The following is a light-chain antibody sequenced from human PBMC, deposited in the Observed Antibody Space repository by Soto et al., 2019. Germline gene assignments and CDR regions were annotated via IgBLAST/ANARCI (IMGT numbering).Light chain of an antibody. CDR3: MQGSHWPPT. CDR2: QVS. J-gene: IGKJ1*01. Sequence: DVVLTQSQLSLAVTPGQPASISCRASQSLEYSDGNTYLNWFHQRPGQSPRRLIYQVSSRDFGVPDRFSGSGSGTDFTLKISRVEAEDVGFYYCMQGSHWPPTFGQGTKVEIK. CDR1: QSLEYSDGNTY. V-gene: IGKV2-30*01.